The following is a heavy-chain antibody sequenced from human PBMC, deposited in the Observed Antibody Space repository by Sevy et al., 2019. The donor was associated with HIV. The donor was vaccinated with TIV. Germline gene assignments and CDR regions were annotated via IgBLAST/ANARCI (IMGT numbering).Heavy chain of an antibody. V-gene: IGHV3-23*01. CDR3: AKDLPVRGVIITSFDY. D-gene: IGHD3-10*01. J-gene: IGHJ4*02. Sequence: GGSLRLSCAASGFTFSSYAMSWVRQAPGKGLEWVSAISGSGGSTYYADSVKGRFPISRANSKNTLYLKMNSLRAEDTAVYYCAKDLPVRGVIITSFDYWGQGTLVTVSS. CDR2: ISGSGGST. CDR1: GFTFSSYA.